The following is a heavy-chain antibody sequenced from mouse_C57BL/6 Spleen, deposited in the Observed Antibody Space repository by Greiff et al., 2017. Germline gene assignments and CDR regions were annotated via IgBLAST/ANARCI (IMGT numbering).Heavy chain of an antibody. J-gene: IGHJ2*01. D-gene: IGHD3-1*01. CDR1: GYTFPDYN. V-gene: IGHV1-22*01. CDR3: ARGAPPFDY. CDR2: INPNTGGT. Sequence: EVQLQQSGPELVKPGASVKMSCKASGYTFPDYNINWVKQSHGKSLEWIGYINPNTGGTTYNQKFKGKATLTVNKSSSTADMELRSLTSEDSAVYYCARGAPPFDYWGQGTTLTVSS.